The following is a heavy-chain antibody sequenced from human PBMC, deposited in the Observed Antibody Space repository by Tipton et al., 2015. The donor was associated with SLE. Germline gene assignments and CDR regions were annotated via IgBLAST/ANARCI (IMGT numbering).Heavy chain of an antibody. D-gene: IGHD6-19*01. J-gene: IGHJ4*02. Sequence: TLSLTCTVSGGSISSYYWSWFRQPPGKGLEWIGCIYTSGSTNYNPSPKSRVTISVDTSKNQFSLKLSSVTAADTAVYYCARDLGYSSGWRPAFWGQGTLVTVSS. CDR2: IYTSGST. V-gene: IGHV4-4*08. CDR3: ARDLGYSSGWRPAF. CDR1: GGSISSYY.